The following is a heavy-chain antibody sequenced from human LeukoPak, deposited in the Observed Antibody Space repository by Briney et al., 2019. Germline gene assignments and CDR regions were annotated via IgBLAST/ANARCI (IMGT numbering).Heavy chain of an antibody. CDR1: GGSISSYY. J-gene: IGHJ2*01. Sequence: SETLSLTCTVSGGSISSYYWSWIRQPPGKGLEVIGYIYYSGSTDYNSSLKSRVTISVDTPRNQFSLKLSSVTAADTAVYYCARHGQQWLLRVGFDLWGRGTLVTVSS. D-gene: IGHD6-19*01. V-gene: IGHV4-59*08. CDR2: IYYSGST. CDR3: ARHGQQWLLRVGFDL.